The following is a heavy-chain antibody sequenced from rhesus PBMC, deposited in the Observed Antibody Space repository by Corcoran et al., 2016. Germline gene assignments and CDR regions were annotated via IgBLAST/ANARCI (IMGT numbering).Heavy chain of an antibody. CDR3: AMRRASLDV. Sequence: QLQLQESGPGLVKPSETLSLTCAVSGGSLSGYYWHWIRPPPGKGLEWIGSIDGNIVDTNYNPSLKSRVTISKDTSKNQFSLNLRSVTAADTAVYYCAMRRASLDVWGRGILVTVSS. CDR2: IDGNIVDT. V-gene: IGHV4-81*01. J-gene: IGHJ5-2*02. CDR1: GGSLSGYY.